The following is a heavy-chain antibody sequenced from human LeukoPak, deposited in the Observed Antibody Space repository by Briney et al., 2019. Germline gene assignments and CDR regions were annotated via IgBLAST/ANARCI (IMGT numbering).Heavy chain of an antibody. CDR3: ARETNSGSYYFDY. CDR2: IKQDGSEK. CDR1: GFTFSSYW. D-gene: IGHD1-26*01. V-gene: IGHV3-7*01. J-gene: IGHJ4*02. Sequence: GGSLRLSYAASGFTFSSYWMSWVRQAPGKGLEWVANIKQDGSEKYYVDSVKGRFTISRDNAKNSLFLQMNSLRAEDTAVYYCARETNSGSYYFDYWGQGTLVPVSS.